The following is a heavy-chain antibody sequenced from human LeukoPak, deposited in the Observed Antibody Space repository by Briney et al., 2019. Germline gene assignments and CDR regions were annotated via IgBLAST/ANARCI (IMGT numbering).Heavy chain of an antibody. J-gene: IGHJ4*02. CDR3: ARDHFGLRSNYFDY. V-gene: IGHV3-7*01. D-gene: IGHD5-12*01. CDR2: IKQDGSEK. CDR1: GFTFSSYW. Sequence: GGSLRLSCAASGFTFSSYWMSWVRQAPGKGLEWVANIKQDGSEKYYVDSVKGRFTISRDNAKNSLYLQMNSLRAEDTAVYYCARDHFGLRSNYFDYWGQGTLVTVSP.